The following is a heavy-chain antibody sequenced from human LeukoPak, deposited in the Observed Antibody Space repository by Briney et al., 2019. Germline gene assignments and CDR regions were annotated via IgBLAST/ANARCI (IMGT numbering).Heavy chain of an antibody. CDR1: GYTFTTYG. J-gene: IGHJ4*02. D-gene: IGHD2-2*01. CDR3: ARRYCSSTSCYYFDY. CDR2: INVNRGGT. V-gene: IGHV1-2*02. Sequence: GASVKVSCKASGYTFTTYGIGWVRQAPGQGLEWMGWINVNRGGTNYAQRLQGRVTMTRDTSITTAYMELSRLESDDTAVYYCARRYCSSTSCYYFDYWGQGTLVTVSS.